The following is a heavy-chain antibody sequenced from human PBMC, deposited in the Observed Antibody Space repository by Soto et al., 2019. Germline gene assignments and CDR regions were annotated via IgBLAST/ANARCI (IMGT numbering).Heavy chain of an antibody. Sequence: PGGSLRLSCVVSGFSFSTYAMHWVRRPPGRGLEFVSVIAYHGSSSFYADSLKGRFTVSRDNSRNTLYLHMNDLRPEDSATYYCVKDRTPNWKYPGMDVWGQGTTVTVSS. CDR1: GFSFSTYA. D-gene: IGHD1-7*01. J-gene: IGHJ6*02. CDR2: IAYHGSSS. CDR3: VKDRTPNWKYPGMDV. V-gene: IGHV3-64D*08.